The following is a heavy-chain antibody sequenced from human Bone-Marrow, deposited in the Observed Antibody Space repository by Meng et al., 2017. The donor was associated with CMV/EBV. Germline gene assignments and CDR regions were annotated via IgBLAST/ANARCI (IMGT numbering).Heavy chain of an antibody. V-gene: IGHV3-30-3*01. CDR1: GFTFSSYA. D-gene: IGHD1-14*01. CDR2: ISYDGSNK. Sequence: GESLKISCAASGFTFSSYAMHWVRQAPGKGLEWVAVISYDGSNKYYADSVKGRFTISRDNSKNTLYLQMNSPRAEDTAVYYCARTGGPRDDYYYYGMDVWGQGTTVTVSS. CDR3: ARTGGPRDDYYYYGMDV. J-gene: IGHJ6*02.